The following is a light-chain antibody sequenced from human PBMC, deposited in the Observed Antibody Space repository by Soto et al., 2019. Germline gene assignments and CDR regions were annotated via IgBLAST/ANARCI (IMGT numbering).Light chain of an antibody. V-gene: IGKV1-6*01. CDR3: LQDYNYPRT. J-gene: IGKJ1*01. Sequence: AIQMTQSPSSLSASVGDRVTITCRASQGIRNDLGWYQQKPGKAPQLLIYSASSLQSGVPSRFSGSGSGTDFTLTISSLQPEDFATYYCLQDYNYPRTFGQGTKVEIK. CDR2: SAS. CDR1: QGIRND.